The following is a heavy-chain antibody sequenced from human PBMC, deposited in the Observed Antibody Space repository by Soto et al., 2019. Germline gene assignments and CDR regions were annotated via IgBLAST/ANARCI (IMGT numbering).Heavy chain of an antibody. CDR3: ARSLEATYYYYYGMDV. Sequence: ESGGGVVRPGGSLRLSCAASGFTFDDYGMSWVRQAPGKGLEWVSGINWNGGSTGYADSVKGRFTISRDNAKNSLYLQMNSLRAEDTALYYCARSLEATYYYYYGMDVWGQGTTVTVSS. CDR2: INWNGGST. J-gene: IGHJ6*02. CDR1: GFTFDDYG. D-gene: IGHD1-26*01. V-gene: IGHV3-20*04.